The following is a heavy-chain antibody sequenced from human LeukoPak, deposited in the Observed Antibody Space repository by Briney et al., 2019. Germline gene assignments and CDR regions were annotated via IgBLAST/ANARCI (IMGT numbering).Heavy chain of an antibody. D-gene: IGHD4-11*01. CDR2: ISWNSGSI. V-gene: IGHV3-9*01. CDR1: GFTFDDYA. CDR3: AKAGVVSNYALTFDY. J-gene: IGHJ4*02. Sequence: GGSLRLSCAASGFTFDDYAMHWVRQAPGKGLEWVSGISWNSGSIGYADSVKGRFTISRDNAKNSQYLQMNSLRAEDTALYYCAKAGVVSNYALTFDYWGQGTLVTVSS.